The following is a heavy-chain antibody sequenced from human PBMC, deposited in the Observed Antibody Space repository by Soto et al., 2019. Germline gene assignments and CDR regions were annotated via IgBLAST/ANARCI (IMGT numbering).Heavy chain of an antibody. J-gene: IGHJ3*02. Sequence: GASVKVSCKASGYTFTRSGISWVRQAPGQGLEWMGWISAYNGNTNYAQKLRGRVTMTTDTSTSTAYMELRSLRSDDTAVYYCARCGSGYCDAFDIWGQGTMVTVSS. D-gene: IGHD3-22*01. V-gene: IGHV1-18*01. CDR3: ARCGSGYCDAFDI. CDR2: ISAYNGNT. CDR1: GYTFTRSG.